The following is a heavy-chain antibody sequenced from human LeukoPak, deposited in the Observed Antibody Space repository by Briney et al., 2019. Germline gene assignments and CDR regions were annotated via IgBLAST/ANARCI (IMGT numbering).Heavy chain of an antibody. V-gene: IGHV3-23*01. D-gene: IGHD6-19*01. Sequence: GGSLTLSCAASGFTFSSYGMSWVRQAPGKGLEWVSAISGSGGSTYYADSVKGRFTIYRDNSKNTLYLQMNSLRAEDTAVYYCAKHSSSYAFDIWGQGTMVTVSS. CDR3: AKHSSSYAFDI. J-gene: IGHJ3*02. CDR1: GFTFSSYG. CDR2: ISGSGGST.